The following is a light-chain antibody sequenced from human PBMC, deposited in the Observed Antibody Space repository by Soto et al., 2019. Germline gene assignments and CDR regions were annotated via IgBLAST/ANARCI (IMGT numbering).Light chain of an antibody. CDR2: KAS. Sequence: DIQMTQSPSTLSASVGDRVTITCRASQSISSLLAWYQQKPGRAPTLLIYKASILESGVPSRFSGSGSGTEFSPTISSLQPDDSANYYCQQYNSYPLTFGQGTRLEIK. J-gene: IGKJ5*01. CDR1: QSISSL. V-gene: IGKV1-5*03. CDR3: QQYNSYPLT.